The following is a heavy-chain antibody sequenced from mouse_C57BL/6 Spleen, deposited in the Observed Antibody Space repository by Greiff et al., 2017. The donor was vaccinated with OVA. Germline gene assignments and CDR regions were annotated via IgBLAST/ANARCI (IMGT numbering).Heavy chain of an antibody. D-gene: IGHD6-1*01. Sequence: EVKLQQSGPELVKPGASVKISCKASGYTFTDYYMNWVKQSHGKSLEWIGDINPNNGGTSYNQKFKGKATLTVDKSSSTAYMELRSLTSEDSAVYYCARWGGSSASYYFDYWGQGTTLTVSS. CDR1: GYTFTDYY. CDR3: ARWGGSSASYYFDY. J-gene: IGHJ2*01. V-gene: IGHV1-26*01. CDR2: INPNNGGT.